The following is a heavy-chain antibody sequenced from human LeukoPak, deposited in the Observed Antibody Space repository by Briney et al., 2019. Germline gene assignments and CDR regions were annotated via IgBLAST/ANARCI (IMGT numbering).Heavy chain of an antibody. CDR3: ARVGYSGGYFDY. Sequence: GGSLRLSCAASGFTFSNYLMHWVRQAPGKGLEYVSAISTNGGSTYYANSVKGRFTISRDNSKNTLYLQMGSLRAEDMAVYYCARVGYSGGYFDYWGQGTLVTVSS. D-gene: IGHD5-12*01. V-gene: IGHV3-64*01. CDR1: GFTFSNYL. CDR2: ISTNGGST. J-gene: IGHJ4*02.